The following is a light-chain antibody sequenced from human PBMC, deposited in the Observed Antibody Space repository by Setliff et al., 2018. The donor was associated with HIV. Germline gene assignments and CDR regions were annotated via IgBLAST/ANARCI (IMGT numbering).Light chain of an antibody. Sequence: QSALTQPASVSGSPGQSITISCTGTSSDIGTFTFVSWYQQHPGKAPKLLIYEVTERPSGISARFSGFKSGNTASLTISGLQAEDGADYYCSSYGRNSLYVFGSGTKVTVL. CDR1: SSDIGTFTF. CDR2: EVT. J-gene: IGLJ1*01. V-gene: IGLV2-14*03. CDR3: SSYGRNSLYV.